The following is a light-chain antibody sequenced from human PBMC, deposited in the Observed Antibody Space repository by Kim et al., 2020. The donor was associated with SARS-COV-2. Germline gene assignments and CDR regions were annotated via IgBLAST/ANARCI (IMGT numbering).Light chain of an antibody. Sequence: SADGRTGNSVCRASGGISNYLARFRQKPGKAPKSLIDAASTLHIGVPSKFSGSGSGTEFTLTISGLQPEDFATYNCQQYHSYPITFGQGTRLEIK. J-gene: IGKJ5*01. V-gene: IGKV1-16*02. CDR2: AAS. CDR3: QQYHSYPIT. CDR1: GGISNY.